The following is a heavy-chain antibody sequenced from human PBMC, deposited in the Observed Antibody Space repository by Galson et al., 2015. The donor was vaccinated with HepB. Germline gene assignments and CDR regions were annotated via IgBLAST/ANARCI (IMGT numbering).Heavy chain of an antibody. CDR2: IYYSGST. V-gene: IGHV4-39*01. CDR1: GGSISGSSYY. J-gene: IGHJ2*01. CDR3: AAWDQHWYFNL. D-gene: IGHD1-26*01. Sequence: LSLTCTVSGGSISGSSYYWGWIRQPPGKGLEWIGSIYYSGSTYYNPSLKSRVTISVDTSKNQFSLKLSSVTAADTAVYYCAAWDQHWYFNLWGRGTLVTVSS.